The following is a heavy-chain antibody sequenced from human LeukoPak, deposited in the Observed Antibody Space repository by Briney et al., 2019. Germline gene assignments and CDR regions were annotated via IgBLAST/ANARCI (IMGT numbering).Heavy chain of an antibody. CDR1: GGTFSSYA. V-gene: IGHV1-69*01. D-gene: IGHD7-27*01. CDR3: ARPTNWGSGAPDAFDI. CDR2: IIPIFGTA. J-gene: IGHJ3*02. Sequence: SVKVSCKASGGTFSSYAISWVRQAPGQGLEWMGGIIPIFGTANYAQKFQGRVTITADESTSTAYMELSSLRSEDTAVYYCARPTNWGSGAPDAFDIWGQGAMVTVSS.